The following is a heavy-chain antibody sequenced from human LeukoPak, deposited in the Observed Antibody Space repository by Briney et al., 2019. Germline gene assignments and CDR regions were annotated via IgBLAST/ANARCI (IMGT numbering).Heavy chain of an antibody. CDR1: GFTFSSYG. D-gene: IGHD3-10*01. CDR3: AKDESDSYYYGSGSYSPID. V-gene: IGHV3-30*18. CDR2: ISYDGSNK. Sequence: PGRSLRLSCAASGFTFSSYGMHWVRQAPGKGLEWVAVISYDGSNKYYADSVKGRFTISRDNSKNTLYLQMNSLRAEDTAVYYCAKDESDSYYYGSGSYSPIDWGQGTVVTVSS. J-gene: IGHJ4*02.